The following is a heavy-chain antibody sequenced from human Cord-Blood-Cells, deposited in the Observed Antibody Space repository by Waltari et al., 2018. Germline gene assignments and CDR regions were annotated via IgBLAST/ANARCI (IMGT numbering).Heavy chain of an antibody. CDR2: IYHSGST. Sequence: QVQLQESGPGLVKPSETLSLTCAVSGYSISSGYYWGWFRQPPGKGLEWIGSIYHSGSTYYNPSLKSRVTISVDTSKNQFSLKLSSVTAADTAVYYCATLMTTVNFDYWGQGTLVTVSS. D-gene: IGHD4-17*01. CDR3: ATLMTTVNFDY. V-gene: IGHV4-38-2*01. CDR1: GYSISSGYY. J-gene: IGHJ4*02.